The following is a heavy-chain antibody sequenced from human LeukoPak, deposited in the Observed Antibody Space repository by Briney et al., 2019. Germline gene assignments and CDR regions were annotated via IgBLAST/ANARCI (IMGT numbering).Heavy chain of an antibody. J-gene: IGHJ6*03. CDR2: IIPIFGTA. D-gene: IGHD3-3*01. V-gene: IGHV1-69*05. CDR3: ARDRADYDFWPDNYYYYMDV. CDR1: GGTFSSYA. Sequence: ASVKVSCKASGGTFSSYAISWVRQAPGQGLEWMGRIIPIFGTANYAQKFQGRVTITTDESTSTAYMELSSLRSEDTAVYYCARDRADYDFWPDNYYYYMDVSGKGTTVTVSS.